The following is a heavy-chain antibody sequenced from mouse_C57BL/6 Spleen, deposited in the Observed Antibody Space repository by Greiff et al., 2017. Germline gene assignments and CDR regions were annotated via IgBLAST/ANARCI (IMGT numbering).Heavy chain of an antibody. Sequence: QVQLQQPGAELVRPGSSVKLSCKASGYSFTSYWLDWVKQRPGQGLEWIGNFYPSYSETLYNQKFKDKATLTGDKSSSTAYMQLSSLTSEDSAVYYCARLSHWYFDVWGTGTTVTVSS. V-gene: IGHV1-61*01. CDR1: GYSFTSYW. CDR3: ARLSHWYFDV. J-gene: IGHJ1*03. CDR2: FYPSYSET.